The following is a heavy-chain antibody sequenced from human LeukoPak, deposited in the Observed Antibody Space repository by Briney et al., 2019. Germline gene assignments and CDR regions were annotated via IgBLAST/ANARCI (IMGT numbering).Heavy chain of an antibody. CDR2: IWYDGSNK. J-gene: IGHJ6*02. V-gene: IGHV3-33*01. Sequence: GGSLRLSCAASAFTFSGYGMYWVRQAPGKGLEWVAVIWYDGSNKYYADSVKGRFTISRDNSKNTLYLQVNSLKTEDIAVYYCTTETYYSDSSGYYYRTPYYYYGMDVWGQGTTVTVSS. CDR1: AFTFSGYG. CDR3: TTETYYSDSSGYYYRTPYYYYGMDV. D-gene: IGHD3-22*01.